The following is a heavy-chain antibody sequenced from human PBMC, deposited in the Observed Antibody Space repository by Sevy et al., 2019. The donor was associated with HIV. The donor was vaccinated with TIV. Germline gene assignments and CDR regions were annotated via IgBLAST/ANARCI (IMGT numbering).Heavy chain of an antibody. Sequence: GGSLRLSCAASEFTFSSYCMNWVRQAPGKGLEWVSYISGSSSTIYYADSVKGRFTISRDNAKNSLYLQMSSLRAEDTAVYYCARGPRNWNYDIHFDYWGQGTLVTVSS. D-gene: IGHD1-7*01. CDR1: EFTFSSYC. CDR3: ARGPRNWNYDIHFDY. J-gene: IGHJ4*02. CDR2: ISGSSSTI. V-gene: IGHV3-48*01.